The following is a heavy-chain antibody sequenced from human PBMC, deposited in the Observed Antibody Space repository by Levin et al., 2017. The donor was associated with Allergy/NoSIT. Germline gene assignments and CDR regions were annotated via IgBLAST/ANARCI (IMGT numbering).Heavy chain of an antibody. V-gene: IGHV1-18*01. CDR1: GFTFTSYG. D-gene: IGHD6-13*01. Sequence: PAASVKVSCKTSGFTFTSYGITWVRQAPGQGLEWMGYINTYNGRANYAQRFQGRVTMTTDTPTTTAYMQLRRLTSDDTATYSCARAGSSSWSTLFDPWGQGTLVIVS. CDR3: ARAGSSSWSTLFDP. J-gene: IGHJ5*02. CDR2: INTYNGRA.